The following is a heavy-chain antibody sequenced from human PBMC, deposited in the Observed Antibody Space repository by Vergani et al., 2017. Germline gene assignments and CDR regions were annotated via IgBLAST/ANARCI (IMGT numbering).Heavy chain of an antibody. D-gene: IGHD6-13*01. Sequence: QVQLVQSGAEVKKPGSSVKVSCKASGGTFSSYTISWVRQAPGQGLEWMGRIIPILGIANYAQKFQGRVTITADKSTSTAYMELSSLRSEDTAVYYWARDGYSSSGFDYWGQGTLVTVSS. CDR1: GGTFSSYT. CDR3: ARDGYSSSGFDY. J-gene: IGHJ4*02. CDR2: IIPILGIA. V-gene: IGHV1-69*08.